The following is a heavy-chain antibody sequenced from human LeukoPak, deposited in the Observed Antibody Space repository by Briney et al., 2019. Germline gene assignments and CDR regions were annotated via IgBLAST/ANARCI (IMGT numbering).Heavy chain of an antibody. J-gene: IGHJ4*02. CDR2: ISYDGSNK. D-gene: IGHD3-9*01. CDR1: GFTFSSYA. CDR3: ARGGPRQPLLRYFDWSNSFPFDY. Sequence: GRSLRLSCAASGFTFSSYAMHWVRQAPGKGLEWVAVISYDGSNKYYADSVKGRFTISRDNSKNTLYLQMNSLRAEDTAVYYCARGGPRQPLLRYFDWSNSFPFDYWGQGTLVTVSS. V-gene: IGHV3-30-3*01.